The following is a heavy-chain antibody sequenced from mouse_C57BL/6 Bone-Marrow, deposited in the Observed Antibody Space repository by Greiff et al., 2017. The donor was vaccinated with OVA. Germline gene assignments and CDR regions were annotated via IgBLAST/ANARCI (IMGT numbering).Heavy chain of an antibody. V-gene: IGHV10-1*01. CDR2: IRSKSNNYAT. D-gene: IGHD2-1*01. J-gene: IGHJ4*01. Sequence: EADGGLVQPKGSLKLSCAASGFSFNTYAMNWVRQAPGKGLEWVARIRSKSNNYATYYADSVKDRFTISRDDSESMLYLQMNNLKTEDTAMYYCVRGYYGNYEDAMDYWGQGTSVTVSS. CDR3: VRGYYGNYEDAMDY. CDR1: GFSFNTYA.